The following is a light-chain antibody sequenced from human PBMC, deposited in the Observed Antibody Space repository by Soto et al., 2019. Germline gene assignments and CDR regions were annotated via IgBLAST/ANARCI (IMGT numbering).Light chain of an antibody. V-gene: IGLV2-14*01. CDR3: SSYTSSNTPYV. J-gene: IGLJ1*01. CDR1: SSDVGAYHF. CDR2: EVT. Sequence: QSALTQPASVSGSPRQSITISCTGSSSDVGAYHFVSWYQHHPGKAPKLILYEVTARPSGVSSRFSGSKSGNTASLTISGLQGDDEANYYCSSYTSSNTPYVFGTGTKVTVL.